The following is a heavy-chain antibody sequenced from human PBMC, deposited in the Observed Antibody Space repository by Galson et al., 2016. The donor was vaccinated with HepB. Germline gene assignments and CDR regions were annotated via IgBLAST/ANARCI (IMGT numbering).Heavy chain of an antibody. D-gene: IGHD2-2*01. J-gene: IGHJ5*02. CDR3: AKDRGARGYCSSGACPNWFDP. CDR1: GFTFSNYA. V-gene: IGHV3-23*01. Sequence: SLRLSCAASGFTFSNYAMNWVRQAPGKGLEWVSAVRNSGADTYYAGSVKGRFTISRDNSKNMLYLQMNNLRAEDTATYYCAKDRGARGYCSSGACPNWFDPWGQGTLVIVSS. CDR2: VRNSGADT.